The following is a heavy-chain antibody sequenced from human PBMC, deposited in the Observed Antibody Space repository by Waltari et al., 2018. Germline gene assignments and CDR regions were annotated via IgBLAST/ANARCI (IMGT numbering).Heavy chain of an antibody. Sequence: EVHLVESGGGLVQPGGSLRLSCAASGFTFSDHYMDWVRQAPGKGREWVGRTKNKRNGYTTEYAASVRGRFTISRDESENSVYLQMNSLKTEDTAVYFCGRWTSGSPDVWGQGTLVTVSS. J-gene: IGHJ4*02. D-gene: IGHD1-26*01. V-gene: IGHV3-72*01. CDR3: GRWTSGSPDV. CDR2: TKNKRNGYTT. CDR1: GFTFSDHY.